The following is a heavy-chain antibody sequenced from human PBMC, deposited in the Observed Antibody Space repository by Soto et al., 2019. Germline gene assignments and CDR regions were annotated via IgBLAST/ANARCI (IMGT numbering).Heavy chain of an antibody. Sequence: GGSLRLSCAASGFTFSSDAMSWVRQAPGKGLEWVSAISGSGGSTYYADSVKGRFTISRDNSKNTLYLQMNSLRAEDTAVYYCAKGRRSSWPMYYGMDVWGQGTTVTVSS. J-gene: IGHJ6*02. CDR1: GFTFSSDA. V-gene: IGHV3-23*01. CDR3: AKGRRSSWPMYYGMDV. CDR2: ISGSGGST. D-gene: IGHD6-13*01.